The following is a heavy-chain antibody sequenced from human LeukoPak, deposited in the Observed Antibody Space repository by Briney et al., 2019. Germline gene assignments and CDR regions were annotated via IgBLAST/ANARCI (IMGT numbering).Heavy chain of an antibody. CDR1: GYSISSGYY. J-gene: IGHJ6*02. Sequence: RSSETLSLTCTVSGYSISSGYYWGWIRQPPGKGLEWIGSIYHSGSTYYNPSLKSRVTISVDTSKNQFSLKLSSVTAADTAVYYCGGSGTWYYGMDVWGQGTTVTVSS. V-gene: IGHV4-38-2*02. CDR2: IYHSGST. D-gene: IGHD6-19*01. CDR3: GGSGTWYYGMDV.